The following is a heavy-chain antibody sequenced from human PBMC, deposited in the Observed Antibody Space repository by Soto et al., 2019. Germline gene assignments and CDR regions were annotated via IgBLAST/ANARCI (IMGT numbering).Heavy chain of an antibody. CDR1: GFTFSSYA. Sequence: EVQLLESGGGLVQPGGSLRLSCAASGFTFSSYAMSWVRQAPGKGLEWVSAISGSGGSTYYADSVKGRFTISRDNSKNTLYLQMNSLRAEETAVYYCAAYSGYDRWYYFDYWGQGTLVTVSS. V-gene: IGHV3-23*01. J-gene: IGHJ4*02. CDR3: AAYSGYDRWYYFDY. D-gene: IGHD5-12*01. CDR2: ISGSGGST.